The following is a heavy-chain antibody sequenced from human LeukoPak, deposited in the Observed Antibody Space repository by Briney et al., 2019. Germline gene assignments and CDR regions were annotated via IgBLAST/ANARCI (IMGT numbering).Heavy chain of an antibody. CDR3: ARVPPPGSSSPFDY. CDR2: IYYSGST. D-gene: IGHD6-13*01. V-gene: IGHV4-31*03. Sequence: RASQTLSLTCTVSGGSISSGGYYWSWIRQHPGKGLEWIGYIYYSGSTYYNPSLKSRVTISVDTSKKQCSLKLTSVTTADTAVYYCARVPPPGSSSPFDYWGQGTLVTVSS. CDR1: GGSISSGGYY. J-gene: IGHJ4*02.